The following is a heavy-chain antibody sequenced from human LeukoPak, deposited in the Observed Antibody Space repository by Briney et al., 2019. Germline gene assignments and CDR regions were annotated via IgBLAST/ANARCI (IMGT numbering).Heavy chain of an antibody. D-gene: IGHD3-10*01. CDR3: ARRYPSVRGANLRPQEVRKYYFDY. V-gene: IGHV1-69*13. CDR1: GGTFSSYA. CDR2: IIPIFGTA. Sequence: ASVKVSCKASGGTFSSYAISWVRQAPGQGLEWMGGIIPIFGTANYAQKFQGRVTITADESTSTAYMELSSLRSEDTAVYYCARRYPSVRGANLRPQEVRKYYFDYWGQGTLVTVSS. J-gene: IGHJ4*02.